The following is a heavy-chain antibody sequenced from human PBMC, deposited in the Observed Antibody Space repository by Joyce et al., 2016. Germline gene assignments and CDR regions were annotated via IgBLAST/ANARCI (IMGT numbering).Heavy chain of an antibody. Sequence: QVQLVESGGGVVQPGRSLRLSCAASGFTFSNYGMQWVRQAPGKGLEWVASIWYDGSNKYYSDSVKGRFTISRDNSKNTLYLQMNSLRAEDTAVYYCARDRARADYWGQGILVTVSS. CDR1: GFTFSNYG. D-gene: IGHD5-24*01. CDR2: IWYDGSNK. CDR3: ARDRARADY. V-gene: IGHV3-33*01. J-gene: IGHJ4*02.